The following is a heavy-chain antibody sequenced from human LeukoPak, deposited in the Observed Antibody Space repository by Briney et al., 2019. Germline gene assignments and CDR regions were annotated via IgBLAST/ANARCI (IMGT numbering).Heavy chain of an antibody. V-gene: IGHV4-34*01. D-gene: IGHD2-2*01. CDR3: ARGRCSSTCCPPVPDY. J-gene: IGHJ4*02. CDR1: GGSFSGYY. CDR2: INHSGST. Sequence: PSETLSLTCAAYGGSFSGYYWIWIRQPPGKGLEWIGEINHSGSTHYNPSLKSRVPISVDTSKNQFSLKLSSVTAADTAVYYCARGRCSSTCCPPVPDYWGQGTLVTVSS.